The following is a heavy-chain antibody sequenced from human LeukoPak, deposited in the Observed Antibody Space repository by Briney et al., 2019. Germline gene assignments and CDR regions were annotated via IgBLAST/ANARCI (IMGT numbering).Heavy chain of an antibody. CDR3: ARGVRVSFDI. CDR1: GFTFNGYG. J-gene: IGHJ3*02. Sequence: GGSLRLSCAASGFTFNGYGMHWVRQAPGKGLEWVSAISGRDGSTYYADSVKGRLTISRDNSKNTLYLQMNSLRAGDTAVYYCARGVRVSFDIWGQGTMVTVSS. D-gene: IGHD6-13*01. CDR2: ISGRDGST. V-gene: IGHV3-23*01.